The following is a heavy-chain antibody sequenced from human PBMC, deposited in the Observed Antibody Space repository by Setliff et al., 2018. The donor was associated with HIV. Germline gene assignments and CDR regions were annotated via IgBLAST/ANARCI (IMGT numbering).Heavy chain of an antibody. V-gene: IGHV4-39*07. J-gene: IGHJ3*01. Sequence: SETLSLTCTVSGGSISSNNYYWGWIRQPPGKGLEWIGSIFYSETVYYGGRTYYSPSLKSRVTISVDTSKSQFSLKLRSVTAADTAVCYCARARITMTGGRLEPYAFDRWGQGTKVTVSS. D-gene: IGHD3-22*01. CDR1: GGSISSNNYY. CDR2: IFYSETVYYGGRT. CDR3: ARARITMTGGRLEPYAFDR.